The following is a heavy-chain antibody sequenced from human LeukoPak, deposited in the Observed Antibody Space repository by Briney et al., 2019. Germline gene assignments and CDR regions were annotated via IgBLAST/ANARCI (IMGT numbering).Heavy chain of an antibody. D-gene: IGHD3-22*01. V-gene: IGHV1-69*10. J-gene: IGHJ4*02. CDR3: AREGSRGSSGYYPDY. CDR2: INPILGIA. Sequence: SVKVSCKASGYTFTGYYIHWVRQAPGQGFEWMGWINPILGIANYAQKFQGRVTITADKSTSTAYMELSSLRSEDTAVYYCAREGSRGSSGYYPDYWGQGTLVTVSS. CDR1: GYTFTGYY.